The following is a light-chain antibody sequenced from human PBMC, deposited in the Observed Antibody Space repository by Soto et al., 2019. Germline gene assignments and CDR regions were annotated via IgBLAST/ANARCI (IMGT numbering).Light chain of an antibody. CDR1: NIGNKR. J-gene: IGLJ1*01. Sequence: ELTQAPSVSVAPGQTARITCGGTNIGNKRVHWYQQKPGQAPVLVVYDDGDRPSGIPERFSGSNSGTTATLTVSRVEAVDEADYYCQVWDSSSDHYVFGNGTKVTVL. V-gene: IGLV3-21*02. CDR2: DDG. CDR3: QVWDSSSDHYV.